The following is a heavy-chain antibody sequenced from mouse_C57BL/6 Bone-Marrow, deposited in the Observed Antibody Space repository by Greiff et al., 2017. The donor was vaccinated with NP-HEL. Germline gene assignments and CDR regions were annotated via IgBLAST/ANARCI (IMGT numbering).Heavy chain of an antibody. CDR2: IDPNSGGT. CDR1: GYTFTSYW. J-gene: IGHJ4*01. Sequence: QVHVKQPGAELVKPGASVKLSCKASGYTFTSYWMHWVKQRPGRGLEWIGRIDPNSGGTKYNEKFKSKATLTVDKPSSTAYMQLSSLTSEDSAVYYCARSRQLRLRGAMDYWGQGTSVTVSS. V-gene: IGHV1-72*01. CDR3: ARSRQLRLRGAMDY. D-gene: IGHD3-2*02.